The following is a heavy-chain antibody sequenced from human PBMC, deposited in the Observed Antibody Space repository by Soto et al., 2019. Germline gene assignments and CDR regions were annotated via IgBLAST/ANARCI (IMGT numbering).Heavy chain of an antibody. CDR3: ARYRREAVAGYTLDN. CDR1: GGSISSNY. CDR2: VYNSGST. Sequence: PSETLSLTCTVPGGSISSNYWTWNRQPPGKGLEWIGYVYNSGSTNYNPSLKSRVTISEDTSKSQFSLKVNSMTAADTAVYYCARYRREAVAGYTLDNWGQGILVTVSS. D-gene: IGHD6-13*01. J-gene: IGHJ4*02. V-gene: IGHV4-59*01.